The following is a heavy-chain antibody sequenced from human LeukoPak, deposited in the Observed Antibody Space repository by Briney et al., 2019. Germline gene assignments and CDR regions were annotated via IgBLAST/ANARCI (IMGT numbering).Heavy chain of an antibody. CDR2: INHSGST. D-gene: IGHD6-13*01. V-gene: IGHV4-34*01. J-gene: IGHJ4*02. CDR3: ARGLAYSSSWYNY. Sequence: PSETLSLTCAVYGGSFSAYYWSWIRQPPGKGLEWIGEINHSGSTNYNPSLKSRVTISVDTSKNQFSLKLSSVTAADTAVYYCARGLAYSSSWYNYWGQGTLVTVSS. CDR1: GGSFSAYY.